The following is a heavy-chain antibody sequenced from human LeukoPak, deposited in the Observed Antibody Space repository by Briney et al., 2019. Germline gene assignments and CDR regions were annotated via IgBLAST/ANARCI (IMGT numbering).Heavy chain of an antibody. J-gene: IGHJ4*02. CDR2: ISSSSSYI. CDR1: GFTFSSYS. Sequence: PGGSLRLSCAASGFTFSSYSMNWVRQAPGKGLEWVSSISSSSSYIYYADSVKGRFTISRDNARDSLYLQMNTLRAEDTAVYYCARGPIYYDSSDYYYDFDYWGQGTLVTVSS. V-gene: IGHV3-21*01. CDR3: ARGPIYYDSSDYYYDFDY. D-gene: IGHD3-22*01.